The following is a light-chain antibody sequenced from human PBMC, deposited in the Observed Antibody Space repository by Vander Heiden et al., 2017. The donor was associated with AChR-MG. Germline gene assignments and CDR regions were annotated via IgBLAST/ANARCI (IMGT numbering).Light chain of an antibody. CDR3: CSYAGSYVV. CDR2: VVS. J-gene: IGLJ2*01. V-gene: IGLV2-11*01. Sequence: QSALTQPRSVSGSPGQSVTISCTGTSSDVGTYNYVSWYQQHPDKAPELLIYVVSKRPSGVPDRFSGSKSGNTASLTISGLQAEDEADYYCCSYAGSYVVFGGGTKVTVL. CDR1: SSDVGTYNY.